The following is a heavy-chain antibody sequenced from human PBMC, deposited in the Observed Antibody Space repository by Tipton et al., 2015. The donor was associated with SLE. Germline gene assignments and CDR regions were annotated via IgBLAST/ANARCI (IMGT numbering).Heavy chain of an antibody. CDR3: ARSPPSQVYDY. CDR1: GGSISSSNYY. J-gene: IGHJ4*02. V-gene: IGHV4-39*07. Sequence: GLVKPSETLSLTCTVSGGSISSSNYYWGWIRQPPGKGLEWIGRIYISGTTDYNPSLESRLTMSVDTSKNQFSLKLSSVTAADTAVYYCARSPPSQVYDYWGQGNLVTVSS. CDR2: IYISGTT.